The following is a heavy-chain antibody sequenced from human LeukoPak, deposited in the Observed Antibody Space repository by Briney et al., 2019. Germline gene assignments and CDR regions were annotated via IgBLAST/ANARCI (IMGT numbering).Heavy chain of an antibody. J-gene: IGHJ5*02. CDR1: GGSISSSSFYY. CDR2: LYYSGTT. V-gene: IGHV4-39*07. D-gene: IGHD5-18*01. Sequence: SETLSLTCTVSGGSISSSSFYYWGWIRQPPGKGLEWIGTLYYSGTTYYNPSLKSQVTISVDTSKNQFSLKLSSVTAADTAVYYCAGAPRGYTYERGQNWFDPWGQGTLVTVSS. CDR3: AGAPRGYTYERGQNWFDP.